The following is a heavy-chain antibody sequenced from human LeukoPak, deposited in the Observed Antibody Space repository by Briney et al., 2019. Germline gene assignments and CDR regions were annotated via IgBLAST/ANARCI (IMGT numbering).Heavy chain of an antibody. D-gene: IGHD5-24*01. V-gene: IGHV4-38-2*02. J-gene: IGHJ4*02. CDR1: GYSISSGYY. CDR3: ARDGYNLAFDY. CDR2: IYYSGST. Sequence: SETLSLTCTVSGYSISSGYYWSWIRQPPGKGLEWIGSIYYSGSTYYNPSLKSRVTISVDTSKNQFSLKLSSVTAADTAVYYCARDGYNLAFDYWGQGTLVTVSS.